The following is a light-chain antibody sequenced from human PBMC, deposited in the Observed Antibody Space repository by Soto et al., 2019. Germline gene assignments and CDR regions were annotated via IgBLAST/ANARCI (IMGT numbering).Light chain of an antibody. CDR3: QQSSNPIT. CDR2: DAS. Sequence: DIQMTQSPSSLSASVGDRFTITCQASQDVSNYLNWYQQKLGKAPKLLIYDASNLETGVPSRFSGSGPGTYFSFNISSLQPEDFATYYCQQSSNPITFAQGKRPEIK. V-gene: IGKV1-33*01. J-gene: IGKJ5*01. CDR1: QDVSNY.